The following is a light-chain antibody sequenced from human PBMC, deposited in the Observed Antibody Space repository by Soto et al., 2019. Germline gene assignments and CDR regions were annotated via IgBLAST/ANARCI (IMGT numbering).Light chain of an antibody. CDR1: QSISSW. V-gene: IGKV1-5*03. CDR3: QQYNTYSGT. CDR2: KAS. J-gene: IGKJ1*01. Sequence: DIQMTQSPSTLSASVGDRVTITCRASQSISSWLAWYQQKPGKAPNXLIFKASTLDSGVPSRFSGSGSGTELTLTISSLQPEDVETYFCQQYNTYSGTFGQGTKVDIK.